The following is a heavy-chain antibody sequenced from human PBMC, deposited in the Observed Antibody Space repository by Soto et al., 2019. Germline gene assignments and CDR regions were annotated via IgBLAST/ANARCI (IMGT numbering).Heavy chain of an antibody. V-gene: IGHV1-18*04. D-gene: IGHD2-2*02. CDR2: SSAYNGNT. CDR1: GYTFTSYG. CDR3: EAVYIRSLSGHSYYYYGMDV. J-gene: IGHJ6*02. Sequence: QVQLVQSGAEVKKPGASVKVSCKASGYTFTSYGISWVRQAPGQGLEWMGWSSAYNGNTNDAQKLQGRVTMTTDTTTSTDYMDLRSLRSDDTAVYYCEAVYIRSLSGHSYYYYGMDVWSQWTTGTVSS.